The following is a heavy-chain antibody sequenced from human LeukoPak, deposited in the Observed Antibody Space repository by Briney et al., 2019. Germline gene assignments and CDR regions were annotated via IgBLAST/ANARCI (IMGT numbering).Heavy chain of an antibody. CDR2: IYYSGST. CDR1: GDSISSNSHY. J-gene: IGHJ6*02. CDR3: ARGPRDANSFYYYYGMDV. V-gene: IGHV4-39*01. Sequence: SETLSLTCTVSGDSISSNSHYSGWIRQPPGKGLEWIGSIYYSGSTYYNPSLKSRVTISVDTSKNQFFLKLSSVTAADTAVYYCARGPRDANSFYYYYGMDVWGQGTTVTVSS.